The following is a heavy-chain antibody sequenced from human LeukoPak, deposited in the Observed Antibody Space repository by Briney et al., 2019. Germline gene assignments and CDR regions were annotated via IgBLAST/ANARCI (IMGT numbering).Heavy chain of an antibody. CDR3: ARAPSTKQRKRGYSYGPNWFDP. CDR2: MNPNSGNT. J-gene: IGHJ5*02. D-gene: IGHD5-18*01. CDR1: GYTFTSYD. Sequence: ASVKVSCKASGYTFTSYDINWVRPATGQGLEWMGWMNPNSGNTGYAQKFQGRVTMTRNTSISTAYMELSSLRSEDTAVYYCARAPSTKQRKRGYSYGPNWFDPWGQGTLVTVSS. V-gene: IGHV1-8*01.